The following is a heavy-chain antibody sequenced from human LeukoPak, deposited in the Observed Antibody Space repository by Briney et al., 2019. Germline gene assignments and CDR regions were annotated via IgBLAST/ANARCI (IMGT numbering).Heavy chain of an antibody. Sequence: GASVKVSCKASGGTFSSYAISWVRQAPGQGLEWMGWINPNSGGTNYAQKFQGWVTMTRDTSISTAYMELSRLRSDDTAVYYCAISPYSSGWRLLDYWGQGTLVTVSS. CDR1: GGTFSSYA. V-gene: IGHV1-2*04. CDR3: AISPYSSGWRLLDY. CDR2: INPNSGGT. J-gene: IGHJ4*02. D-gene: IGHD6-19*01.